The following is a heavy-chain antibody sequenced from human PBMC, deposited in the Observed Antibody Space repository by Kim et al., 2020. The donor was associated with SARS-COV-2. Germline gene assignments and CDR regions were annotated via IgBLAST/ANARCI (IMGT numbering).Heavy chain of an antibody. CDR3: ARERERVNAYYGMDV. CDR2: IYPGDSDT. V-gene: IGHV5-51*01. J-gene: IGHJ6*02. Sequence: GESLKISCKGSGYSFTSYWIGWVRQMPGKGLEWMGIIYPGDSDTRYSPSFQGQVTISADKSISTAYLQGSSLKASDTAMYYCARERERVNAYYGMDVWGQGTTVTVSS. CDR1: GYSFTSYW.